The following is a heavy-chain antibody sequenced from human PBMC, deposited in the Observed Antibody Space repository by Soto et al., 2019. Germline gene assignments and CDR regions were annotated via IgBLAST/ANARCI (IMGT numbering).Heavy chain of an antibody. D-gene: IGHD5-18*01. Sequence: PGGSLRLSCAASGFTVSNYYMSWVRQAPGRGLQWVSRINSDGSSTSYADSVKGRFTISRDNAKNTLYLQMNSLRAEDTAVYYCARVGYSYRPNEYYFDYWGQGTLVTFSS. CDR2: INSDGSST. CDR1: GFTVSNYY. J-gene: IGHJ4*02. CDR3: ARVGYSYRPNEYYFDY. V-gene: IGHV3-74*01.